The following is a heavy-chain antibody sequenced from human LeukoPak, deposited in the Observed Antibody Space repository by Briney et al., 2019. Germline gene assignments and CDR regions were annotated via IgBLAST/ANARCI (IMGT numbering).Heavy chain of an antibody. J-gene: IGHJ3*02. CDR2: ISHGGRT. D-gene: IGHD5-18*01. V-gene: IGHV4-39*07. CDR1: GGSIRRDGTL. CDR3: ARVSMVTNAFDI. Sequence: SETLSLTCAVSGGSIRRDGTLWGWIRQPPGKGLEWIGTISHGGRTYYNPSLKSRVTVSVETTKNQFSLNLSSVTAADTAVYYCARVSMVTNAFDIWGQGTMVTVSS.